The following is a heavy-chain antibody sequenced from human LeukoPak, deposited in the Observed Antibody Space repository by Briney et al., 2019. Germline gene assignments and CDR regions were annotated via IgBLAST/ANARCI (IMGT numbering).Heavy chain of an antibody. Sequence: SETLSLTCTVSGGSISSSSYYWGWIRQPPGKGLEWIGSIYYSGSTYYNPSLKSRVTISVDTSKNQFSLKLSSVTAADTAVYYCARADSGWYRGAFDIWGQGTMVTVSS. D-gene: IGHD6-19*01. V-gene: IGHV4-39*01. CDR3: ARADSGWYRGAFDI. CDR1: GGSISSSSYY. J-gene: IGHJ3*02. CDR2: IYYSGST.